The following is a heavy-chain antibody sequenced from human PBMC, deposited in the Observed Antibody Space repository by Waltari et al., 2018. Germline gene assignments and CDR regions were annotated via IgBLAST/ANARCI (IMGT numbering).Heavy chain of an antibody. D-gene: IGHD3-3*01. Sequence: QVQLVQSGAEVKKPGSSVKVSCKASGGTFSSYTISWVRQAPGQGLEWMGRIIPSLGRANDAQKFQGRVTITADKSTSTAYMELSSLRSEDTAVYYCARGSGIRFLEHWGQGTLVTVSS. J-gene: IGHJ1*01. CDR2: IIPSLGRA. CDR1: GGTFSSYT. CDR3: ARGSGIRFLEH. V-gene: IGHV1-69*08.